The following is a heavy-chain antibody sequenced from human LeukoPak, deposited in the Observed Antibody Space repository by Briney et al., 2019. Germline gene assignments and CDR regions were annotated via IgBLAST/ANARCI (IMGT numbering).Heavy chain of an antibody. D-gene: IGHD6-19*01. CDR1: GFSVNNKY. Sequence: GGSLRLSCAASGFSVNNKYVAWVRQAPGKGLEWVSVLYTAGDTYYADSVKGRFTISRDNSKNTLSLQMHSLRPEGTALYYCASGQMFTSGGFDSWGQGALVTVSS. CDR3: ASGQMFTSGGFDS. V-gene: IGHV3-53*01. J-gene: IGHJ4*02. CDR2: LYTAGDT.